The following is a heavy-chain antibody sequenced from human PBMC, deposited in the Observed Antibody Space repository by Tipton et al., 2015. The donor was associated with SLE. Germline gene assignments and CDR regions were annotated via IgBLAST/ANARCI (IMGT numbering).Heavy chain of an antibody. CDR1: GGSIGSFF. CDR2: VYYSGNT. D-gene: IGHD3-16*01. J-gene: IGHJ4*02. Sequence: TLSLTCTVSGGSIGSFFWTWIRQPPGKGLECIGYVYYSGNTNYNPSLKSRVTISIDTSQNQFSLRLNSVAAVDSAVYFCARDRSDGWGYDSWGTGTMVTVSS. CDR3: ARDRSDGWGYDS. V-gene: IGHV4-59*01.